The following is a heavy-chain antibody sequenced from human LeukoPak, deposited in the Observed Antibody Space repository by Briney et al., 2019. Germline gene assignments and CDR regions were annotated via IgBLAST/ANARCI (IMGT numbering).Heavy chain of an antibody. J-gene: IGHJ4*02. CDR3: AKDIGITMIVVAPDY. Sequence: GGSLRLSCAASGFTFSSYSMNWVRQAPGKGLEWVSSISSSSSYIYYADSVKGRFTISRDNAKNSLYLQMNSLRAEDTALYYCAKDIGITMIVVAPDYWGQGTLVTVSS. CDR2: ISSSSSYI. D-gene: IGHD3-22*01. V-gene: IGHV3-21*04. CDR1: GFTFSSYS.